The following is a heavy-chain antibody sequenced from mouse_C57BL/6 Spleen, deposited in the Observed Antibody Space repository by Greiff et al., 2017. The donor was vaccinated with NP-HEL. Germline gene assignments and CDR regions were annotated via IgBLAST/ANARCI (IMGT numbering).Heavy chain of an antibody. CDR1: GYAFTNYL. D-gene: IGHD4-1*01. J-gene: IGHJ3*01. CDR2: INPGSGGT. Sequence: VKLMESGAELVRPGTSVKVSCKASGYAFTNYLIEWVKQRPGQGLEWIGVINPGSGGTNYNEKFKGKATLTADKSSSTAYMQLSSLTSEDSAVYICAREFSNWDGAYWGQGTLVTVSA. CDR3: AREFSNWDGAY. V-gene: IGHV1-54*01.